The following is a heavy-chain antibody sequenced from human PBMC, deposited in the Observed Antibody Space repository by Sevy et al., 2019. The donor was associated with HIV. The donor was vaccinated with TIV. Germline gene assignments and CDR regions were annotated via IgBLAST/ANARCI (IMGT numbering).Heavy chain of an antibody. V-gene: IGHV3-13*01. J-gene: IGHJ6*01. CDR3: ARAWFGEGYYDGMDL. CDR1: GFTFSSYD. CDR2: IGTAGDT. D-gene: IGHD3-10*01. Sequence: GESLKISCAASGFTFSSYDMHWVRQATGKGLEWVSAIGTAGDTYYPGSVKGRFTISRENAKNSLYLQMNSLRAGDTDVYYCARAWFGEGYYDGMDLWGQGTTVTVSS.